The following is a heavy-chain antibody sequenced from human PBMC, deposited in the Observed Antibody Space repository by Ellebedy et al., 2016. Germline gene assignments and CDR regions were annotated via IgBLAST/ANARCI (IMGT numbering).Heavy chain of an antibody. J-gene: IGHJ6*02. D-gene: IGHD3-10*01. V-gene: IGHV4-34*01. Sequence: SETLSLXXGVYGGSLSGYYWSWIRQPPGKGLEWIGDINHSGSTNYNPSLKSRVTMSLHMSKNQFSLKLNSVTAADTAVYYCARGWFGELSNYGMDVWGHGTTVTVSS. CDR1: GGSLSGYY. CDR2: INHSGST. CDR3: ARGWFGELSNYGMDV.